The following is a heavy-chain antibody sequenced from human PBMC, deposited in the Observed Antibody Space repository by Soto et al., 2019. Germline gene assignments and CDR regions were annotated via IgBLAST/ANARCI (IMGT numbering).Heavy chain of an antibody. Sequence: QVQLLQSGAEVKKPGSSVRVSCEASGGTFRTYAISWVRQAPGQGLEWMGEIIPIFGTVNYAQKFQGRVTITADXSXSXVXXDLGSLRSEDPAVYYCARGAVAGTPTSYYYYGIDAWGQGAPVTVSS. CDR2: IIPIFGTV. CDR3: ARGAVAGTPTSYYYYGIDA. J-gene: IGHJ6*02. CDR1: GGTFRTYA. V-gene: IGHV1-69*12. D-gene: IGHD6-19*01.